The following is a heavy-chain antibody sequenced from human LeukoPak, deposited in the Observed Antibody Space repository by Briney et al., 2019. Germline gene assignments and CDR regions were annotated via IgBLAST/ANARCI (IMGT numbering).Heavy chain of an antibody. CDR3: ARDLRGLRYFDWSPLEY. J-gene: IGHJ4*02. Sequence: GASVKVSCKASGYTFTGYYMHWVRQAPGQGLEWMGWINPNSGGTNYAQKFQGRVTMTRDTSISTAYMELSRLRSDDTVVYYCARDLRGLRYFDWSPLEYWGQGTLVTVSS. CDR1: GYTFTGYY. D-gene: IGHD3-9*01. V-gene: IGHV1-2*02. CDR2: INPNSGGT.